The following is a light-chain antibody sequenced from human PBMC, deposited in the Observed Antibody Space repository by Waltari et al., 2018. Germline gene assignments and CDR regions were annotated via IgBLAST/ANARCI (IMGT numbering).Light chain of an antibody. Sequence: QSALTQPASVSGSPGQSITISCTGTSNDVGGYNYVSWYQQRPDKAPKLLVYDVSRRPSGVSDRFSASKSGNTASLTISGLQTEDEADYYCASYTNINTLVVLGGGTKLTVL. V-gene: IGLV2-14*03. CDR2: DVS. CDR1: SNDVGGYNY. CDR3: ASYTNINTLVV. J-gene: IGLJ2*01.